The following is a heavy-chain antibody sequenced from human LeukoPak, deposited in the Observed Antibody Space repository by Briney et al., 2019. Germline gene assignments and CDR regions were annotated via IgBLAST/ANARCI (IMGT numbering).Heavy chain of an antibody. CDR2: ISWDGDTT. V-gene: IGHV3-43*01. J-gene: IGHJ4*02. CDR3: AKDVHTVVVPAATQFDF. Sequence: GGSLRLSCAASGFTFDDFGMHSVRQPPGKGLEWVAHISWDGDTTYYADSVKGRFTISRDNSKNYMYLEMKSLKNEDTALYYCAKDVHTVVVPAATQFDFWGQGTLVTVSS. D-gene: IGHD2-2*01. CDR1: GFTFDDFG.